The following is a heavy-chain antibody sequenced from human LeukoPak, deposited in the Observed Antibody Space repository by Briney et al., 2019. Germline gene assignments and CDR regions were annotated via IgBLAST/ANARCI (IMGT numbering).Heavy chain of an antibody. CDR2: IYHSGST. CDR1: GYSISSGYY. D-gene: IGHD2-15*01. Sequence: SETLSLTCTVSGYSISSGYYWGWIRQPPGKGLEWIGSIYHSGSTYYNPSLKSRVTISVDTSKNQFSLKLSSVTAADTAVYYCARDTRICSGGSCYSFLECYFDYWGQGTLVTVSS. CDR3: ARDTRICSGGSCYSFLECYFDY. V-gene: IGHV4-38-2*02. J-gene: IGHJ4*02.